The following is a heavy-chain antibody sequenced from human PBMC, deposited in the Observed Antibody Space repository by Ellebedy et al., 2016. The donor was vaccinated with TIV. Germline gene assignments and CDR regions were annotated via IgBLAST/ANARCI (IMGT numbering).Heavy chain of an antibody. J-gene: IGHJ4*02. D-gene: IGHD3/OR15-3a*01. Sequence: GESLKISCAASGFTFSDYYMSWIRQAPGKGLEYISYISSSSSYTYYADSVKGRFAISRDNAKKSLYLQMNSLRAEDTAIYYCVGASDFTPRWWGQGTLVTVSS. CDR2: ISSSSSYT. CDR3: VGASDFTPRW. CDR1: GFTFSDYY. V-gene: IGHV3-11*03.